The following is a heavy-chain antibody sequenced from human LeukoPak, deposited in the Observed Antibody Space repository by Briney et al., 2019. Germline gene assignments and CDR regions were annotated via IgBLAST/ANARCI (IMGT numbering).Heavy chain of an antibody. Sequence: PGGSLRLSCSASGFIFSSSAMHWVRQAPGNGLEYVSSITSDGGTSYYADSVRGRFTVSRDNSKDTLYLQMTSLRPEDTALYYCCKNLACSGDYWGQGTLVTVSS. D-gene: IGHD3-10*02. V-gene: IGHV3-64D*06. CDR2: ITSDGGTS. CDR3: CKNLACSGDY. CDR1: GFIFSSSA. J-gene: IGHJ4*02.